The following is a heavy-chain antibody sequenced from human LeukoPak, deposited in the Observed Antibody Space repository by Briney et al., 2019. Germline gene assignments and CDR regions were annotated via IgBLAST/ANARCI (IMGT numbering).Heavy chain of an antibody. J-gene: IGHJ4*02. V-gene: IGHV3-7*01. Sequence: PGGSLRLSCAAAGFTVSSDWMSWVRQAPGKGREWVANIKQDGSEKYYVDSVTGRFTISRDNAKNSLYLQMNSLRAEDTAVYYCAREGLLAAGDYWGQGTLVTVSS. CDR2: IKQDGSEK. CDR1: GFTVSSDW. D-gene: IGHD6-13*01. CDR3: AREGLLAAGDY.